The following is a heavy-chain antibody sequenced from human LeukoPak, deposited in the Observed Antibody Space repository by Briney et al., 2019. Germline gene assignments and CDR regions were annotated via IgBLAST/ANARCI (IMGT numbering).Heavy chain of an antibody. CDR1: GNYW. CDR3: VSFYEAY. V-gene: IGHV3-74*01. J-gene: IGHJ4*02. Sequence: GGSLRLSCAASGNYWMHWVRQAPGKGLVWVSHINSDGGWTSYADSVKGRFTISKDNAKKTVYLQMNNRRAEDPAVYYCVSFYEAYWGRGTLVTVSS. D-gene: IGHD2/OR15-2a*01. CDR2: INSDGGWT.